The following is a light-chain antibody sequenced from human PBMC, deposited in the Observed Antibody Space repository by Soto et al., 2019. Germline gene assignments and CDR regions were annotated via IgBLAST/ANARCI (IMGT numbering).Light chain of an antibody. CDR1: TSDVGAYKY. Sequence: QSALTPPATVSGSPGQSTTISCTGTTSDVGAYKYVSWYQHYPGTAPKLMIYEVSNRPSGVSNRFSGSKSGNTASLTIPGLPAEDEAASSCSSYTSSTTRVAFGEGTKVTVL. CDR2: EVS. CDR3: SSYTSSTTRVA. V-gene: IGLV2-14*01. J-gene: IGLJ2*01.